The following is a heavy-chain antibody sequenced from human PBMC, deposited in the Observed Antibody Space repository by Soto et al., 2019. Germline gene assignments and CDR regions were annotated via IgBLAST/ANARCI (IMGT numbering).Heavy chain of an antibody. V-gene: IGHV4-39*01. CDR2: IYYSGST. CDR1: GGSISSSSYY. J-gene: IGHJ4*02. CDR3: ARKGYSSGWHKEYYFDY. D-gene: IGHD6-19*01. Sequence: QLQLQESGPGLVKPSETLSLTCTVSGGSISSSSYYWGWIRQPPGKGLEWIGSIYYSGSTYYNPSLKSRVTISVDTSKNQFSLKLSSVTAADTAVYYCARKGYSSGWHKEYYFDYWGQGTLVTVSS.